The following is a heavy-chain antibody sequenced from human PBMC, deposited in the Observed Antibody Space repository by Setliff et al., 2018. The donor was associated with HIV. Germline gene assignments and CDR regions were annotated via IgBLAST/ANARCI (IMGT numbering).Heavy chain of an antibody. V-gene: IGHV3-33*01. J-gene: IGHJ3*02. CDR3: ARDQEWLVEVEGDALHI. Sequence: GGSLRLSCAASGFTFSSCGMHWVRQAPGKGLEWVAVIWYDGTNKYYADSVKGRFTISRDNFKNTLFLQMNSLRAEDTAVYYCARDQEWLVEVEGDALHIWGQGTMVTVSS. CDR1: GFTFSSCG. CDR2: IWYDGTNK. D-gene: IGHD6-19*01.